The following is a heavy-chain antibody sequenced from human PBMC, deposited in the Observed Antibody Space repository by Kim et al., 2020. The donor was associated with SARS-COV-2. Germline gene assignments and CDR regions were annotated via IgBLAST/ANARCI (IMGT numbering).Heavy chain of an antibody. CDR2: IWYDGSNK. D-gene: IGHD3-22*01. V-gene: IGHV3-33*01. CDR1: GFTFSSYG. J-gene: IGHJ4*02. CDR3: ARDFPILYYYDSSGYSGVPFPEY. Sequence: GGSLRLSCAASGFTFSSYGMHWVRQAPGKGLEWVAVIWYDGSNKYYADSVKGRFTISRDNSKNTLYLQMNSLRAEDMAVYYCARDFPILYYYDSSGYSGVPFPEYWGQGTLVTVSS.